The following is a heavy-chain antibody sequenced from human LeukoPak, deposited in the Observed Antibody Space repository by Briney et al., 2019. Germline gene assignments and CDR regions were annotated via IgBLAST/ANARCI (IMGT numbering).Heavy chain of an antibody. CDR1: GYTFTSYD. V-gene: IGHV1-46*01. Sequence: ASVKVSCKASGYTFTSYDISWVRQATGQGLEWMGIINPSGGSTSYAQKFQGRVTMTRDMSTSTVYMELSSLRSEDTAVYYCARDLEYRDGYLRYWGQGTLVTVSS. CDR2: INPSGGST. CDR3: ARDLEYRDGYLRY. J-gene: IGHJ4*02. D-gene: IGHD5-24*01.